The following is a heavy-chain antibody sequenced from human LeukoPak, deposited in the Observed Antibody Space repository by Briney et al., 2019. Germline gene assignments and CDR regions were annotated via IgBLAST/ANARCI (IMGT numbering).Heavy chain of an antibody. Sequence: ASVKVSCKASGYTFTSYYMHWVRQAPGQGLEWMGWINPNSGGTNYAQEFQDWVTMTRDTSISTAYMELSRLRSDDTAVYYCARDFSGPSDMVYYYYYGMDAWGQGTTVTVSS. J-gene: IGHJ6*02. CDR2: INPNSGGT. CDR3: ARDFSGPSDMVYYYYYGMDA. V-gene: IGHV1-2*04. D-gene: IGHD1-14*01. CDR1: GYTFTSYY.